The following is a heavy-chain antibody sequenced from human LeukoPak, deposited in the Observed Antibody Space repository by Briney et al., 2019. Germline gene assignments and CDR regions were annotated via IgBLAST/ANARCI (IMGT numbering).Heavy chain of an antibody. CDR3: AAWETYYDFWSGYLDY. D-gene: IGHD3-3*01. CDR2: ISGSGDST. CDR1: GFTFSSYW. V-gene: IGHV3-23*01. Sequence: GGSLRLSCAASGFTFSSYWMSWVRQAPGKGLEWVSGISGSGDSTYYADSVKGRFTISRDNSKNTLYLQMNSLRAEDTAVYYCAAWETYYDFWSGYLDYWGQGTLVTVSS. J-gene: IGHJ4*02.